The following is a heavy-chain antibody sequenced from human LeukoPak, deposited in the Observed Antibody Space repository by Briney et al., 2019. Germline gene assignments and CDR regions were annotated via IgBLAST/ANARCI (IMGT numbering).Heavy chain of an antibody. J-gene: IGHJ6*03. D-gene: IGHD2-8*01. V-gene: IGHV3-7*01. Sequence: GRSLRLSCAASGFTFSGYWMTWVRQAPGKGLEWVANIKEDGGEGYYVDSVRGRFTISRDNAKNSLYLQMNSLRAEDTAVYHCATRLCSTSGCRAYSQYSLDIWGRGTTVTVSS. CDR2: IKEDGGEG. CDR3: ATRLCSTSGCRAYSQYSLDI. CDR1: GFTFSGYW.